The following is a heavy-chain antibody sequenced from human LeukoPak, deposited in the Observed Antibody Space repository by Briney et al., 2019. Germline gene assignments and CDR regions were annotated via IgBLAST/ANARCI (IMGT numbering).Heavy chain of an antibody. D-gene: IGHD6-19*01. Sequence: SETLSLTCAVCGGSFSRYYWSWIRQPPGKGLEWIGEINHSGSTNYNPSLKSRVTISVDTSKNQFSLKLSSVTAADTAVYYCAGASGWYEYFDYWGQGTLVTVSS. J-gene: IGHJ4*02. V-gene: IGHV4-34*01. CDR1: GGSFSRYY. CDR3: AGASGWYEYFDY. CDR2: INHSGST.